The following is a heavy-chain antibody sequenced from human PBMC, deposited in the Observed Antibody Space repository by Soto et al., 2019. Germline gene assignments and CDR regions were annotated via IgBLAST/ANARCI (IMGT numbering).Heavy chain of an antibody. V-gene: IGHV3-33*01. Sequence: GGSLRLSCAASGFTFSSYGMHWVRQAPGKGLEWVAVIWYDGSNKYYADSVKGRFTISRDNSKNTLYLQMNSLRAEDTAVYYCARERGKYSSFMVHWGQGTLVTVFS. CDR2: IWYDGSNK. D-gene: IGHD6-6*01. CDR3: ARERGKYSSFMVH. CDR1: GFTFSSYG. J-gene: IGHJ4*02.